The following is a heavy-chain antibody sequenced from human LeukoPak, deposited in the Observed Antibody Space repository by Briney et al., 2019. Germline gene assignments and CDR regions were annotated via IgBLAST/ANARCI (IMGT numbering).Heavy chain of an antibody. J-gene: IGHJ4*02. CDR1: GGSISSYY. D-gene: IGHD1-1*01. CDR3: ARHLSGTTMSHYFDF. V-gene: IGHV4-59*08. CDR2: IYHSGST. Sequence: SETLSLTCTVSGGSISSYYWSWIRQPPGKGLEWIGYIYHSGSTNYNPSLKSRVTISLDTSKNQFSLKLSSVTAADAAIYYCARHLSGTTMSHYFDFWGQGTLVTVSS.